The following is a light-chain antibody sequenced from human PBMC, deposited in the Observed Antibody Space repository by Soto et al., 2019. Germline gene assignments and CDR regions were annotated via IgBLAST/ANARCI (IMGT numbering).Light chain of an antibody. CDR3: SSYTSSSALGV. CDR2: DVS. CDR1: SSDVGGYNY. Sequence: QSALTQPASVSGSPGQSITISCTGPSSDVGGYNYVSWYQQHPGKAPKLIIYDVSNRPSGVSDRFSGSKSGNTASLTISGLQAEDEADYYCSSYTSSSALGVFGGGTKLTVL. V-gene: IGLV2-14*01. J-gene: IGLJ2*01.